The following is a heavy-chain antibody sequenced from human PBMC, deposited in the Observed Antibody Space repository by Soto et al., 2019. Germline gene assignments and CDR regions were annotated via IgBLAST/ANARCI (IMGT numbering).Heavy chain of an antibody. CDR1: GYRFSDYY. CDR2: MNPNSGDT. CDR3: ARERGGATATLDYYYFYMDV. D-gene: IGHD5-12*01. V-gene: IGHV1-2*02. J-gene: IGHJ6*03. Sequence: QVQLVQSGAEVKKPGASVTVSCKASGYRFSDYYLHWVRQAPGQGPEWMGWMNPNSGDTKYAQKFKGRVTMTRDTSVRTAFMELNWLKSDDTAVYYGARERGGATATLDYYYFYMDVWGIGTTVTVSS.